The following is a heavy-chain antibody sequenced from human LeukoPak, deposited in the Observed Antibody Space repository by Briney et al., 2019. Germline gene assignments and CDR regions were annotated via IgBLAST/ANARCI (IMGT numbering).Heavy chain of an antibody. CDR1: GFIFNTYA. Sequence: GGSLRLSCAASGFIFNTYAMSWVRQAPGKGLEWVSGISDDSGSTYYADSVRGRFTISRDNSKNTLYLQMNSLRVEDTAINYCAKDQYSSGWYFDYWGQGTLVTVSS. V-gene: IGHV3-23*01. CDR3: AKDQYSSGWYFDY. J-gene: IGHJ4*02. CDR2: ISDDSGST. D-gene: IGHD6-19*01.